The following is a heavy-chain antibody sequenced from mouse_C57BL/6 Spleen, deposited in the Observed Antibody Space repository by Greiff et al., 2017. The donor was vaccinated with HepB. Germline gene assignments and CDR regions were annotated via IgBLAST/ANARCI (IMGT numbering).Heavy chain of an antibody. CDR3: ARHSMVTTDFDY. V-gene: IGHV5-9*01. CDR1: GFTFSSYT. D-gene: IGHD2-2*01. Sequence: EVKLVESGGGLVKPGGSLKLSCAASGFTFSSYTMSWVRQTPEKRLEWVATISGGGGNTYYPDSVKGRFTISRDNAKNTLYLQMSSLRSEDTALYYCARHSMVTTDFDYWGQGTTLTVSS. CDR2: ISGGGGNT. J-gene: IGHJ2*01.